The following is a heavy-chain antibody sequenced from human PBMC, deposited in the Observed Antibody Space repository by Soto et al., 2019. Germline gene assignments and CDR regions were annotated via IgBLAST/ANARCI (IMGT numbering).Heavy chain of an antibody. CDR1: GFTFSTYA. Sequence: PGGSLRLSCAASGFTFSTYAMSWVRQAPGKGLEWVSAISGSGGSTYYADSVKGRFTISRDNAKNSLYLQMNSLRAEDTAVYYCARAVAHRAFDIWGQGTMVTVSS. J-gene: IGHJ3*02. CDR3: ARAVAHRAFDI. V-gene: IGHV3-23*01. CDR2: ISGSGGST.